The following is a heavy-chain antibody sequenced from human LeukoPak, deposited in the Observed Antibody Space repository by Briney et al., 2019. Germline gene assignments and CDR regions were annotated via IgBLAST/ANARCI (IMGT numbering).Heavy chain of an antibody. CDR3: ARVWDYYYYMDV. V-gene: IGHV4-61*02. J-gene: IGHJ6*03. Sequence: NPSETLSLTCTVSGGSISSGSYYWSWIRQPAGKGLEWIGRIYTSGSTNYNPSLKSRVTISVDTSKNQFFLKLSSVTAADTAVYYCARVWDYYYYMDVWGKGTTVTVSS. CDR2: IYTSGST. D-gene: IGHD3-16*01. CDR1: GGSISSGSYY.